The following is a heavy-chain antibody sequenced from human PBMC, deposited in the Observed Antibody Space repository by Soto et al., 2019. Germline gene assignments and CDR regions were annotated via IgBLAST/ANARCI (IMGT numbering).Heavy chain of an antibody. V-gene: IGHV4-31*02. Sequence: SETLSLTXTVSGGSITTGGYYWSWIRQLPGKGLEWIGHRYYSESTYYNPSLKSRVSISLDTSKNQFSLKLSFVTAADTAMYYCPRTKCSGGSCYSWSLDYWGQGTPVTVSS. CDR1: GGSITTGGYY. J-gene: IGHJ4*02. D-gene: IGHD2-15*01. CDR2: RYYSEST. CDR3: PRTKCSGGSCYSWSLDY.